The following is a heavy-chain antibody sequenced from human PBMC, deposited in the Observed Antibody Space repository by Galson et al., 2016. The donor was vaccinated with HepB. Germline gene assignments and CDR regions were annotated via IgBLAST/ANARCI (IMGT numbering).Heavy chain of an antibody. CDR1: GFTVSRDY. D-gene: IGHD6-13*01. V-gene: IGHV3-66*01. CDR2: IYSRGSA. J-gene: IGHJ4*02. CDR3: ARDWGSSWCLN. Sequence: SLRLSCAGSGFTVSRDYMSWVRQAPGKGLEWVSVIYSRGSAYYADSVKGRFTISRDNSKNTLYLQINSLKAEDTAVYYCARDWGSSWCLNWGQGTLVTVSS.